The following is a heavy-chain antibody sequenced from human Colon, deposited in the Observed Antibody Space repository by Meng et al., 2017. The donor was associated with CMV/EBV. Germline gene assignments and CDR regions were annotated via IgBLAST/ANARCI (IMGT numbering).Heavy chain of an antibody. Sequence: ASVKVSCKTSGYSFTTYGITWVRQTPGQGLEWMGWISGYNGNTTYAQKFQGRVTVTSDTSTSTACMELRSLRSDDTALYYCARDNVVGSLDHWGPGTLVTVSS. CDR2: ISGYNGNT. D-gene: IGHD2-21*01. J-gene: IGHJ4*02. V-gene: IGHV1-18*04. CDR3: ARDNVVGSLDH. CDR1: GYSFTTYG.